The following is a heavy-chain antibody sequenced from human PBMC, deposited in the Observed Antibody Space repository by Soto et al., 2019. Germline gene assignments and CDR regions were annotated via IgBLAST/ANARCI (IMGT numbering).Heavy chain of an antibody. CDR2: IWYDGSNK. D-gene: IGHD3-3*01. CDR1: GFTFSSYG. CDR3: ARDQRYDFWSGYYDSLDAFDI. V-gene: IGHV3-33*01. J-gene: IGHJ3*02. Sequence: GGSLRLSCAASGFTFSSYGMHWVRQAPGKGLEWVAVIWYDGSNKYYADSVKGRFTISRDNSKNTLYLQMNSLRAEDTAVYYCARDQRYDFWSGYYDSLDAFDIWGQGTMVTVSS.